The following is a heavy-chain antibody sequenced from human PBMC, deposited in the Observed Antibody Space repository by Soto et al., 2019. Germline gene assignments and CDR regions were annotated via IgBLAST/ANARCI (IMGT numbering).Heavy chain of an antibody. CDR1: GGTFSSYA. Sequence: SVKVSCKASGGTFSSYAISWVRQAPGQGLEWMGGIIPIFGTANYAQKFQGRVTITADESTRTAYMELSSLRSEDTAVYYCARRAGTTSSGVWYYYYGMDVWGQGTTVTVSS. V-gene: IGHV1-69*13. J-gene: IGHJ6*02. CDR3: ARRAGTTSSGVWYYYYGMDV. D-gene: IGHD1-1*01. CDR2: IIPIFGTA.